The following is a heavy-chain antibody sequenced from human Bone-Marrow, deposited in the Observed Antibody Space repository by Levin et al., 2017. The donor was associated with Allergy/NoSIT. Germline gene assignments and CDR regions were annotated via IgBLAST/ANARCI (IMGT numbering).Heavy chain of an antibody. J-gene: IGHJ4*02. Sequence: GSLRLSCTVSGDSISSYYWSWIRQPPGKGLEWIGYMYYSGSTNYNPSLKSRVTISADTSKNQLSLKLNSVTAADTAVYYCARGYSHAAVWGQGTLVIVSS. CDR3: ARGYSHAAV. V-gene: IGHV4-59*01. D-gene: IGHD1-1*01. CDR1: GDSISSYY. CDR2: MYYSGST.